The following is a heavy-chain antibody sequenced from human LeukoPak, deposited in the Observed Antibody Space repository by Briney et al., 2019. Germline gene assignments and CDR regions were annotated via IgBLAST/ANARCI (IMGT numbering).Heavy chain of an antibody. CDR2: ISYDGSNK. CDR1: GFTLSSYG. Sequence: PGGSLRLSCAASGFTLSSYGMHWVRQAPGKGLEWVAVISYDGSNKYYADSVKGRFTISRDNSKNTLYLQMNSLRAEDTAVYYCAKGDIRLDYWGQGTLVTVSS. V-gene: IGHV3-30*18. D-gene: IGHD2-15*01. CDR3: AKGDIRLDY. J-gene: IGHJ4*02.